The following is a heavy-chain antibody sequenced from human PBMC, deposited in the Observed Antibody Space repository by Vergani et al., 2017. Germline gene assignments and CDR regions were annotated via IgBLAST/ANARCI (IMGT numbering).Heavy chain of an antibody. CDR2: IYSTGST. Sequence: QVQLEESGPGLVKPSETLSLTCTVSGASFNTYYWSWIRQSPGKGLEWIGYIYSTGSTNYNPSLNSRVTMSVDTSKNQFSLKLSSVTAADTAVYYCARNPYCGGDCYSDAFDIWGQGTMVTVSS. V-gene: IGHV4-59*13. CDR3: ARNPYCGGDCYSDAFDI. CDR1: GASFNTYY. J-gene: IGHJ3*02. D-gene: IGHD2-21*02.